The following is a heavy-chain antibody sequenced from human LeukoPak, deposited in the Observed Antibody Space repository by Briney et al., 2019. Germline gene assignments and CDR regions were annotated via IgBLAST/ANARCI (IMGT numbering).Heavy chain of an antibody. CDR3: AKKDYADWYYFDY. CDR2: IRGDAKST. CDR1: GFTFSNYW. V-gene: IGHV3-23*01. D-gene: IGHD3-9*01. Sequence: AGGSLRLSCAASGFTFSNYWMSWVRQAPGKGLEWVSVIRGDAKSTYYADSMQGRFTISRDNSKNTLYLQMNSLRAEDTAVYYCAKKDYADWYYFDYWGQGTLVTVSS. J-gene: IGHJ4*02.